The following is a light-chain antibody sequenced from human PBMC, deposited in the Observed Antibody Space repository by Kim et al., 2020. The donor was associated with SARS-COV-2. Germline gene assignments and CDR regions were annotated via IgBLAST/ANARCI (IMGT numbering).Light chain of an antibody. CDR2: RDN. J-gene: IGLJ1*01. V-gene: IGLV3-1*01. Sequence: VSPGQTASITCSGDKLGDKYASWYQQKPGQSPVVVIFRDNRRPSGITERFSGSNSGNTATLTISGTQAMDEADYYCQAWDSSIYVFGTGTKVTVL. CDR3: QAWDSSIYV. CDR1: KLGDKY.